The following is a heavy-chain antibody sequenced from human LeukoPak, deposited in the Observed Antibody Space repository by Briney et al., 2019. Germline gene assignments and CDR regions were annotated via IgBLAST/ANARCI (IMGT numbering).Heavy chain of an antibody. CDR3: AKSSSSSAGNPLTWFDP. Sequence: GGSLRLSCAASGFTFSSYCMHWVRQAPGKGLEWVAVIWYDGSNKYYADSVKGRFTISRDNSKNTLYLQMNSLRVDDTAVYYCAKSSSSSAGNPLTWFDPWGQGTLVTVSS. CDR2: IWYDGSNK. V-gene: IGHV3-33*06. CDR1: GFTFSSYC. D-gene: IGHD6-6*01. J-gene: IGHJ5*02.